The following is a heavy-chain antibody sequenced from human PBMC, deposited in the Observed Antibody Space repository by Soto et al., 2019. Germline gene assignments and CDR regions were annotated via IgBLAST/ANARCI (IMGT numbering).Heavy chain of an antibody. CDR1: GGTFSSYT. D-gene: IGHD2-2*01. Sequence: SVKVSCKASGGTFSSYTISWVRQAPGQGLEWMGRIIPILGIANYAQKFQGRVTITADKSTSTAYMELSSLRSEDTAVYYCARGDCSSTSCYAAIDYYYYGMDVWG. CDR3: ARGDCSSTSCYAAIDYYYYGMDV. CDR2: IIPILGIA. J-gene: IGHJ6*02. V-gene: IGHV1-69*02.